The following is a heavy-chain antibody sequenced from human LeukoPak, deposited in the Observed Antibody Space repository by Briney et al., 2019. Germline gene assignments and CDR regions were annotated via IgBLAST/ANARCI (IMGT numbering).Heavy chain of an antibody. D-gene: IGHD3-10*01. CDR3: ARRLRYYYGSGPLSFDY. CDR2: IYPGDSDT. CDR1: GYSFTGYW. J-gene: IGHJ4*02. Sequence: GESLKISCKGSGYSFTGYWIGWVRQMPGKGLEWMGIIYPGDSDTRYSPSFQGQVTISADKSISTAYLQWSSLKASDTAMYYCARRLRYYYGSGPLSFDYWGQGTLVTVSS. V-gene: IGHV5-51*01.